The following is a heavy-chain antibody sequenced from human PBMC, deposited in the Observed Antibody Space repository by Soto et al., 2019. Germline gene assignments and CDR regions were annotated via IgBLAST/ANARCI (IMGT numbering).Heavy chain of an antibody. J-gene: IGHJ4*02. CDR2: IYWDGES. CDR3: AHRDSTGTTTNFDS. D-gene: IGHD1-1*01. CDR1: GFSFTTTRMG. V-gene: IGHV2-5*02. Sequence: QITLKEAGPTLVKPTETLTLTCTFSGFSFTTTRMGVGWTRQPPGKALEWLAIIYWDGESRYTLLLRRRLTLTEDTSKNQVVLTMTNMDPRDTATYYCAHRDSTGTTTNFDSWGQRIPVTVAS.